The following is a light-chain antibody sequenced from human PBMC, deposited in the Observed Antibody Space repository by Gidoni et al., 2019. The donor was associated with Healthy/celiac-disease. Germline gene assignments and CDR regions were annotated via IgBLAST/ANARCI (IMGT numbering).Light chain of an antibody. CDR2: GAS. Sequence: EIVLTPSPGTLSLSPGERATLSCRASQSVSSSYLAWYQQKPGQAPRLLIYGASSRATGIPDRFSGSGSGTDFTLTISRLEPEDFAVYYCQQYGSSLTWTFXXXTKVEIK. V-gene: IGKV3-20*01. CDR3: QQYGSSLTWT. J-gene: IGKJ1*01. CDR1: QSVSSSY.